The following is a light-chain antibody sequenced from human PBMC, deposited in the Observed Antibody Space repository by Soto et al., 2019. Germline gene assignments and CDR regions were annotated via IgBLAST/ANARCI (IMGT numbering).Light chain of an antibody. CDR1: QGISSY. CDR3: QQYHSYWT. Sequence: DIQMTQSPSSVSASVGDRITITCRASQGISSYLAWYQQKPGKAPKLLIYAASTLQSGVPSRFSGSGSGTEFTLTISSLQTDDFSTYYCQQYHSYWTFGQGTKVDIK. J-gene: IGKJ1*01. V-gene: IGKV1-9*01. CDR2: AAS.